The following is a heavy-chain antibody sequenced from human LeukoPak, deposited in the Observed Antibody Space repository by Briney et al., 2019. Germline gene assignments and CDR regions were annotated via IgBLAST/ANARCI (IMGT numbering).Heavy chain of an antibody. Sequence: GGSLRLSCAASGFIFSSYAMSWVRQAPGRGLEWVSAISGSGDNTYYADSVKGRFTISRDNSKNTLYLQMNSLRAEDTAVYYCARSQLPYGMDVWGQGTTVTVSS. CDR1: GFIFSSYA. V-gene: IGHV3-23*01. J-gene: IGHJ6*02. D-gene: IGHD5-24*01. CDR3: ARSQLPYGMDV. CDR2: ISGSGDNT.